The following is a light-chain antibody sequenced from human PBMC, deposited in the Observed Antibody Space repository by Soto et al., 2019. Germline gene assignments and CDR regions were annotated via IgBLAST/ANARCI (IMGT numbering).Light chain of an antibody. CDR3: GSYTGSIYV. CDR1: SSDVGGYEF. Sequence: QSVLAQPASVSGSPGQSITISCTGTSSDVGGYEFVSWYQQHPGKAPKLMIYEVSNRPSGVSSRLSGSKSGNTASLTISGLQAEDEADYYCGSYTGSIYVFGTGTKVTVL. J-gene: IGLJ1*01. CDR2: EVS. V-gene: IGLV2-14*01.